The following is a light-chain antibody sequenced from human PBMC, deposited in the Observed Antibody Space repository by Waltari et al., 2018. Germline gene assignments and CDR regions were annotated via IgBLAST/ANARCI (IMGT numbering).Light chain of an antibody. CDR3: QPRSKYPPT. CDR2: DTS. Sequence: DIVLTQSPATLSLSAGDRATLSCRASQSITTYLNWYQQKPGQAPRLLISDTSNRSTDIAARFSGSGSGTDFTLTITALEPEDFAVYFCQPRSKYPPTFGGGTRVEIK. V-gene: IGKV3-11*01. CDR1: QSITTY. J-gene: IGKJ4*01.